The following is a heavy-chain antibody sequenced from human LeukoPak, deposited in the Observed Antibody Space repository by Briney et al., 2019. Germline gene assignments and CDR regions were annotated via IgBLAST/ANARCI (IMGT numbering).Heavy chain of an antibody. CDR2: ISSTSSAI. V-gene: IGHV3-48*04. CDR1: GFTFSSYS. Sequence: GGSLRLSCAASGFTFSSYSINWVRQAPGKGLEWVSYISSTSSAIYYADSVKDRFTISRDNAKNSLYLQMNSLRAEDTAVYYCARVIGSYGDSAYWGQGTLVTVSS. D-gene: IGHD3-16*01. CDR3: ARVIGSYGDSAY. J-gene: IGHJ4*02.